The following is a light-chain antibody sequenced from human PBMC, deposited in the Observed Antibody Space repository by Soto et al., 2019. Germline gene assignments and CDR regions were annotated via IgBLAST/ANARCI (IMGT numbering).Light chain of an antibody. J-gene: IGKJ4*01. V-gene: IGKV3-15*01. Sequence: EIVMTQSPATLSVSPGERATLSCRASQSVSNNLAWYQQKPGQAPRLLIYHASTGATGIPARFSGSESGTELNLTISSVQAEDFAVYYCQQYNEWPLTFGGGTNVEIK. CDR2: HAS. CDR1: QSVSNN. CDR3: QQYNEWPLT.